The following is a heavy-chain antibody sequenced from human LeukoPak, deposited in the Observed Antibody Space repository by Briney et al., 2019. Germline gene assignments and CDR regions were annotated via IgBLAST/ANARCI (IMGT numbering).Heavy chain of an antibody. V-gene: IGHV4-59*08. CDR2: IYYSGST. D-gene: IGHD6-13*01. Sequence: SETLSLTCTVSGVSISSYYWSWIRQPPGKGLEWIGYIYYSGSTNYNPSLKSRVTISVDTSKNQFSLKLSSVTAADTAVYYCAAGGIAAAGTCDCWGQGTLVTVSS. J-gene: IGHJ4*02. CDR1: GVSISSYY. CDR3: AAGGIAAAGTCDC.